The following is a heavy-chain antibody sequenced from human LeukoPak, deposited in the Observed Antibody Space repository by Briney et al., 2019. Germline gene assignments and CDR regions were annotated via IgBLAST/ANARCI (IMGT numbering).Heavy chain of an antibody. Sequence: GGSLRLSCAASGLTFGNYAMNWVRQAPGKGLEWVSAISVSGDRTYYADSVKGRFTISRDSFKNTLYLQLNSLRAEDTAVYCCALKLKAPGPLDYWGQGTLVTVSS. CDR1: GLTFGNYA. CDR2: ISVSGDRT. D-gene: IGHD2-8*02. J-gene: IGHJ4*02. CDR3: ALKLKAPGPLDY. V-gene: IGHV3-23*01.